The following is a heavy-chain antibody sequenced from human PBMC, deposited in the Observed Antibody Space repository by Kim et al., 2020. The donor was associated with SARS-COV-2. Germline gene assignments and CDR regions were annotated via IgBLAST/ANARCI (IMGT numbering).Heavy chain of an antibody. Sequence: GGSLRLSCAASGFTFSNAWMSWVRQAPGKGLEWVGRIKSKTDGGTTDYAAPVKGRFTISRDDSKNTLYLQMNSLKTEDTAVYYCTTDFRGLRGPVYYYGMDVWGQGTTVTVSS. J-gene: IGHJ6*02. CDR2: IKSKTDGGTT. V-gene: IGHV3-15*01. CDR1: GFTFSNAW. CDR3: TTDFRGLRGPVYYYGMDV. D-gene: IGHD5-12*01.